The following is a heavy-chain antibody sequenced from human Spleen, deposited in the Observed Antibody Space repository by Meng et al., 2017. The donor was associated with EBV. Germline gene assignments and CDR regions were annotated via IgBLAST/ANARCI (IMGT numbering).Heavy chain of an antibody. CDR1: GDSVRNSNW. CDR3: TRDIVGVTNF. CDR2: IFHSGTT. Sequence: QVQLQESGPGLVKPSGTLSLTCAVSGDSVRNSNWWSGVRQTPGKGLEWLGEIFHSGTTNYNPSLKSRATISLDKPKNQFSLNLISVTAADTALYYCTRDIVGVTNFWGQGILVTVSS. V-gene: IGHV4-4*02. D-gene: IGHD1-26*01. J-gene: IGHJ4*02.